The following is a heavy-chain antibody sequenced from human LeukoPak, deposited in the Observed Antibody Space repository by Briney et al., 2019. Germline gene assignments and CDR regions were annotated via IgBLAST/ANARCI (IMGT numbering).Heavy chain of an antibody. CDR2: IYPGDSDT. CDR3: ARSAAIAAYYYYGMDV. CDR1: GYSFTSYW. Sequence: VESLKISCKGSGYSFTSYWIGWVRQMPGEGLEWMGIIYPGDSDTRYSPSFQGQVTISADKSISTAYLQWSSLKASDTAMNYCARSAAIAAYYYYGMDVWGQGTTVTVSS. V-gene: IGHV5-51*01. J-gene: IGHJ6*02. D-gene: IGHD5-18*01.